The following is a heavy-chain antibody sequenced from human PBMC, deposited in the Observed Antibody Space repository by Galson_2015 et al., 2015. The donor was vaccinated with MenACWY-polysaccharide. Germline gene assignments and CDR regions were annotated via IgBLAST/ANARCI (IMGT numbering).Heavy chain of an antibody. J-gene: IGHJ4*02. CDR1: GYTFTSYE. CDR2: MSPNTAKT. V-gene: IGHV1-8*01. D-gene: IGHD6-19*01. Sequence: SVKVSCKASGYTFTSYEINWVRQATGQGLEWMGWMSPNTAKTGYAQKFQGRVTMTRNTSISTAYMELSSLTSEDTAVYYCARGRRDTAVAATAAVFLDYWGQGILVTVSS. CDR3: ARGRRDTAVAATAAVFLDY.